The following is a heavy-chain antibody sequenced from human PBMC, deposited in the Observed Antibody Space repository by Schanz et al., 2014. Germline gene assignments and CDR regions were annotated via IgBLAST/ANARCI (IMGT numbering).Heavy chain of an antibody. D-gene: IGHD3-22*01. V-gene: IGHV1-69*04. CDR1: GGTFSTYT. J-gene: IGHJ4*02. CDR3: ARDYYDSSGYYYCDY. Sequence: GPEVKKPGSSVKVSCKASGGTFSTYTISWVRQAPGQGLEWMGRIIPILGIATYAQKFQGRLTITADKSTSTAYMELSSLRSEDTAMYYCARDYYDSSGYYYCDYWGQGTLVTVSS. CDR2: IIPILGIA.